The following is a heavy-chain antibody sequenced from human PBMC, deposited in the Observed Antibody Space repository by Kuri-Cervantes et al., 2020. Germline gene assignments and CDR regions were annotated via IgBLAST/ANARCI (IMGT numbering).Heavy chain of an antibody. V-gene: IGHV3-7*03. CDR2: IKQDGSEK. J-gene: IGHJ6*02. CDR1: GFIFSSYW. Sequence: GESLKISCAASGFIFSSYWMSRVRQAPGKGLEWVANIKQDGSEKYYVDSVKGRFTISRDNAKNSLYLQMNSLRAEDTAVYYCARDYYYYGMDVWGQGTTVTVSS. CDR3: ARDYYYYGMDV.